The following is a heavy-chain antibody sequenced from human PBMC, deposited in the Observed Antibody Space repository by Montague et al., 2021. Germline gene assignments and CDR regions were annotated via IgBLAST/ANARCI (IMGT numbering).Heavy chain of an antibody. D-gene: IGHD2-15*01. CDR2: VFYSGAT. J-gene: IGHJ4*02. Sequence: SETLSLTCSVSGDSINGWYWSWIRQPPGKGLEWIGSVFYSGATNYNPSLKSRVTMSAYTSKNQVSLTVNSVTAADTAVYYCSRQGFYGSGGFFIWGLGTLVTVSS. CDR1: GDSINGWY. CDR3: SRQGFYGSGGFFI. V-gene: IGHV4-59*01.